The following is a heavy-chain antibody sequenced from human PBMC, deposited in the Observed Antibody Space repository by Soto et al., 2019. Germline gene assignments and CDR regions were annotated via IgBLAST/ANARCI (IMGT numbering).Heavy chain of an antibody. Sequence: QVQLVQSGAEVKKPGSSVKVSCKASGGTFSSYAISWVRQAPGQGPEWMGGIIPIFGTANYAQKFQGRVTITADESTSTAYMELSSVRSEDTAVYYCARERQGIAAAGTIDPWGQGTLVTVSS. CDR1: GGTFSSYA. J-gene: IGHJ5*02. CDR3: ARERQGIAAAGTIDP. CDR2: IIPIFGTA. V-gene: IGHV1-69*01. D-gene: IGHD6-13*01.